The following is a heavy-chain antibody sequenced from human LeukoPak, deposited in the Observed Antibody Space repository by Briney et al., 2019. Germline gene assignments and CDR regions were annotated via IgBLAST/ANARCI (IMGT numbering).Heavy chain of an antibody. J-gene: IGHJ6*04. Sequence: PGGSLRLSCAASGFTFSGYSMNWVRQAPGKGLEWVSSISSSSSSYIYYADSVKGRFTISRDNAKNSLYLQMNSLRAEDTAVYYCAELGITMIGGVWGKGTTVTISS. CDR3: AELGITMIGGV. V-gene: IGHV3-21*01. CDR2: ISSSSSSYI. D-gene: IGHD3-10*02. CDR1: GFTFSGYS.